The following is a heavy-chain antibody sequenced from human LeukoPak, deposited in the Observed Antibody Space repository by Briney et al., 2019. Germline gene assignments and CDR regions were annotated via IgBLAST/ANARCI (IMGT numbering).Heavy chain of an antibody. V-gene: IGHV3-7*04. J-gene: IGHJ4*02. CDR1: GFPFSSYW. CDR2: IKQDGSKK. Sequence: GGSLRLSCVASGFPFSSYWMTWVRQAPGKGLEWVANIKQDGSKKSYVDSVKGRFTISRDNAKNSLYLQVNSLRAEDTAIYYCTRVGYIDEGIDYWGQGTLVTVSS. D-gene: IGHD5-24*01. CDR3: TRVGYIDEGIDY.